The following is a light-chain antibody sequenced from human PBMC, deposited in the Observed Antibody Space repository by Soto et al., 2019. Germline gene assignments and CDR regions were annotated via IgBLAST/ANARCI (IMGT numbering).Light chain of an antibody. Sequence: QSALTQPASVSGSPGQSITISCTGTSSDVGCYNNLVSWYQQHPGKAPKAMIYEVNKRPSGVSNRFSGSKSGNTASLTISGLQAEDEADYYCCSYTHGNTFFGSGTKLTVL. CDR3: CSYTHGNTF. CDR1: SSDVGCYNNL. CDR2: EVN. J-gene: IGLJ1*01. V-gene: IGLV2-23*02.